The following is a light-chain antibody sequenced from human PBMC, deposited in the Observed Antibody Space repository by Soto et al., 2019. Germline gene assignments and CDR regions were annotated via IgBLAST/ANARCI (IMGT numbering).Light chain of an antibody. V-gene: IGLV2-8*01. CDR2: EVN. CDR3: NSYAGSSNV. J-gene: IGLJ1*01. Sequence: QSVLTQPPSASGSPGQSVAISCTGTSSDVGGYNYVSWYQQHPGKAPKLMIYEVNKRPSGVPDRFYGSKSGNTASLTVSGLQAEDEADYYCNSYAGSSNVFGTGTKVTVL. CDR1: SSDVGGYNY.